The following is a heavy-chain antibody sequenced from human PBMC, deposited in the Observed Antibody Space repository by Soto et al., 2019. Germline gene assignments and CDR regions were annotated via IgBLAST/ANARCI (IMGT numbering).Heavy chain of an antibody. CDR3: ARVLYYYDSSGYYSYYGMDV. J-gene: IGHJ6*02. CDR2: IIPIFGTA. D-gene: IGHD3-22*01. V-gene: IGHV1-69*01. CDR1: GGTFSSYA. Sequence: QVQLVQSGAEVKKPGSSVKVSCKASGGTFSSYAISWVRQAPGQGLEWMGGIIPIFGTANYAQKFQGRVTITADESTSTAYMELSSLRSDDTAVYYCARVLYYYDSSGYYSYYGMDVWGQGTTVTVSS.